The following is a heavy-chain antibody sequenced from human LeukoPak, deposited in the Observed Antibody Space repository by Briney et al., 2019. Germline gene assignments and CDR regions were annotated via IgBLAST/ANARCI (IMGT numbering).Heavy chain of an antibody. Sequence: PGGSLRLSCAASQFTFNTYAMNWVRQAPGKGLEWVSAISGSGGSTYYADSVKGRFTISRDNSKNTLYLQMNSLRAEDTAVYYCARQSSSPNEFDYWGQGTLVTVSS. CDR1: QFTFNTYA. CDR2: ISGSGGST. D-gene: IGHD6-6*01. V-gene: IGHV3-23*01. CDR3: ARQSSSPNEFDY. J-gene: IGHJ4*02.